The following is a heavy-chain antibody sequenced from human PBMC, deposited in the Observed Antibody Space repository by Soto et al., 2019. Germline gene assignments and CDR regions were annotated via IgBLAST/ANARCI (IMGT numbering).Heavy chain of an antibody. J-gene: IGHJ4*02. D-gene: IGHD3-10*01. V-gene: IGHV3-9*01. CDR2: ISWNSGSI. CDR3: AKEGGTGSGLDY. CDR1: GFTFDDYA. Sequence: EVQLVESGGGLVQPGRSLRLSCAASGFTFDDYAMHWVRQAPGKGLEWVSGISWNSGSIGYADSVKGRFTISRDNAKNSLYLQMNSLRAEDTALYYCAKEGGTGSGLDYWGQGTLVTVSS.